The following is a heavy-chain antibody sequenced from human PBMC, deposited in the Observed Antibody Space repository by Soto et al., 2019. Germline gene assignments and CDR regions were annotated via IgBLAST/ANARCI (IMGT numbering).Heavy chain of an antibody. J-gene: IGHJ5*01. CDR3: VRDDDHEDNGFDS. V-gene: IGHV3-33*01. CDR2: ILFDGSNQ. Sequence: GGSLRLSCAASGFTFSSYGMHWVRQAPGKGLEWVAVILFDGSNQYYTDSVKGRFTISRDNSKNTLFLQMNSLRAEDTAVYYGVRDDDHEDNGFDSWGQGTLVTVSS. CDR1: GFTFSSYG.